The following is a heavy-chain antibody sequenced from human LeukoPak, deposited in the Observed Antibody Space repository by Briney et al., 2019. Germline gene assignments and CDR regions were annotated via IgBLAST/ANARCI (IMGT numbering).Heavy chain of an antibody. D-gene: IGHD3-10*01. J-gene: IGHJ4*02. CDR3: ARGDGRFGVIDY. CDR1: GGTFSSYA. V-gene: IGHV1-69*13. Sequence: ASVKVSCKASGGTFSSYAISWVRQAPGQGLEWMGGIIPIFGTANYAQKFQGRVTITADESTSTAYMELSSLRSEDTAVYYCARGDGRFGVIDYWGQGTLVTVSS. CDR2: IIPIFGTA.